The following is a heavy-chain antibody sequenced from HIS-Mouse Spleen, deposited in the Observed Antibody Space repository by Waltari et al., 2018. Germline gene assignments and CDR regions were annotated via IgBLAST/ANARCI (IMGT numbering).Heavy chain of an antibody. CDR1: GFTFSSYA. V-gene: IGHV3-23*01. Sequence: EVQLLESGGGLVQPGGSLRLSCAASGFTFSSYAMSWVRQAPGKGLEWGSAISGSGGSTYYADSVKGRFTISRYNSKNTLYLQMNSLRAEDTAVYYCAKTLVRSRDFDYWGQGTLVTVSS. CDR3: AKTLVRSRDFDY. CDR2: ISGSGGST. J-gene: IGHJ4*02. D-gene: IGHD4-17*01.